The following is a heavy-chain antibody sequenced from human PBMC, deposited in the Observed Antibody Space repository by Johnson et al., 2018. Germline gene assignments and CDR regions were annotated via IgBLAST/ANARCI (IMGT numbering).Heavy chain of an antibody. J-gene: IGHJ6*02. D-gene: IGHD1-20*01. CDR3: AKIMTTDHYNWYGMDG. V-gene: IGHV3-23*01. Sequence: EVQLLETGGGLVQPVGSLRLSCAASGFTFSNYAMIWARQAPGKGLNWVAGISGSDGMTYYEDSVKGRFTISRDNFKNTVSLQMNSLRAEDTAIYYCAKIMTTDHYNWYGMDGWGQGTTVTVSS. CDR2: ISGSDGMT. CDR1: GFTFSNYA.